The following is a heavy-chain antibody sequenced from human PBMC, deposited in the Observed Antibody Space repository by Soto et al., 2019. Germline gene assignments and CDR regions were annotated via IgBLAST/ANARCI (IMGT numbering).Heavy chain of an antibody. CDR3: AREDVVVPGQLDY. D-gene: IGHD2-2*01. V-gene: IGHV4-34*01. Sequence: QVQLQQWGAGLLKPSETLSLTCAVYGGSFSGYYWSWIRQPPGKGLEWIGEINHSGSTNYNPSLKIRVTISVETSKNPFCLKLSSVTAADTAVYYCAREDVVVPGQLDYWGQGTLVTVSS. CDR1: GGSFSGYY. CDR2: INHSGST. J-gene: IGHJ4*02.